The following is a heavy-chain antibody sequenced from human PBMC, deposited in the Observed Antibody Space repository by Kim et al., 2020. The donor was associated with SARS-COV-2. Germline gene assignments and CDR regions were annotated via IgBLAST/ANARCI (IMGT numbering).Heavy chain of an antibody. D-gene: IGHD2-15*01. Sequence: YKPAHKRQVNISVDTSKDQFSLKLSPVTAADTAVYYCARVVVGAAGWFDPWSQGTLVTVSS. J-gene: IGHJ5*02. CDR3: ARVVVGAAGWFDP. V-gene: IGHV4-31*01.